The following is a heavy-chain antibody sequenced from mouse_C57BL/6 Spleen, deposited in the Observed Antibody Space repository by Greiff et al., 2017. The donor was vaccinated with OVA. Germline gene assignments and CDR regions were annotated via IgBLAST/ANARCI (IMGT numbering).Heavy chain of an antibody. Sequence: QVQLQQPGAELVMPGASVKLSCKASGYTFTSYWMHWVKQRPGQGLEWIGEIDPSDSYTNYNQKLKGKSTLTLDKSSSTAYMQLSRLTSEDSAVYYCASKGFYYSMDYWGQGTSVTVSS. V-gene: IGHV1-69*01. CDR3: ASKGFYYSMDY. CDR2: IDPSDSYT. CDR1: GYTFTSYW. J-gene: IGHJ4*01.